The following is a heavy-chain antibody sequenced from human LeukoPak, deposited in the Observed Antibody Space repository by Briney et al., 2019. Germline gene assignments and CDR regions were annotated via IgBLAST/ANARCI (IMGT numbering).Heavy chain of an antibody. CDR3: ARGVFSVDYHLDS. Sequence: ASVKVSCKASGYTFTSDDINWVRQATGQGLEWMGRMNPNSGNTGYAQKFQGRVTMTGDTSISTAYMELRSLTSEDTAMYYCARGVFSVDYHLDSWGQGTLVTVSS. CDR2: MNPNSGNT. D-gene: IGHD3-10*01. J-gene: IGHJ5*01. CDR1: GYTFTSDD. V-gene: IGHV1-8*01.